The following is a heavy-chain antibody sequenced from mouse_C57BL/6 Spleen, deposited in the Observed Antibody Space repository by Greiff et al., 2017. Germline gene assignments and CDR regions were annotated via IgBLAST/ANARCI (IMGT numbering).Heavy chain of an antibody. J-gene: IGHJ2*01. D-gene: IGHD1-1*01. V-gene: IGHV5-9-1*02. CDR3: TRGEYYGSSYGY. CDR2: ISSGGDYI. Sequence: EVKLMESGEGLVKPGGSLKLSCAASGFTFSSYAMSWVRQTPEKRLEWVAYISSGGDYIYYADTVKGRFTISRDNARNTLYLQMSSLKSEDTAMYYCTRGEYYGSSYGYWGQGTTLTVSS. CDR1: GFTFSSYA.